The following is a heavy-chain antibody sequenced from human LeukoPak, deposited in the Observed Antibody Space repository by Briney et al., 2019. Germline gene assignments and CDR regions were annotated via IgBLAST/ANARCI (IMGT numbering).Heavy chain of an antibody. CDR3: ATPTLGTIGEYLFDY. V-gene: IGHV5-51*01. Sequence: GESLKISCKSSGYSFTNYWIGWVRQMPGKGLEWMGIIYPGDSDTRYSPSFQGQVTMSANKSISTAYLQWNSLKASDTAMYYCATPTLGTIGEYLFDYWGQGTLVTVSS. CDR2: IYPGDSDT. CDR1: GYSFTNYW. D-gene: IGHD1-7*01. J-gene: IGHJ4*02.